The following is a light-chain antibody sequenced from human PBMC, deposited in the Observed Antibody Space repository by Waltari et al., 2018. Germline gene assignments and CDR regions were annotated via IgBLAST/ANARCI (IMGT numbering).Light chain of an antibody. CDR1: QSVSSS. J-gene: IGKJ5*01. Sequence: IVLTQSPATLSLSPGERPTLSCRASQSVSSSLAWYQQKPGQAPRLLIYDASNRATGSPARFSGSRSGTDFTLTINSLEPEDFAVYYCQQRSTWPLITFGQGTRLEIK. CDR2: DAS. V-gene: IGKV3-11*01. CDR3: QQRSTWPLIT.